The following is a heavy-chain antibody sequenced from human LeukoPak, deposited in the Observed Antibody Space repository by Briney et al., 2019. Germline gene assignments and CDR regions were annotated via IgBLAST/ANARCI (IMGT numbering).Heavy chain of an antibody. Sequence: GGSLRLSCAASGFTFSSHTMAWVRHAPGKGLEWLSYISGTTSVIYYADSVKGRFIISRDNADNSLYLQMNSLKAEDTAVYYCARGLYYLDVWGKGTTVTVSS. CDR2: ISGTTSVI. V-gene: IGHV3-48*01. CDR1: GFTFSSHT. J-gene: IGHJ6*03. CDR3: ARGLYYLDV.